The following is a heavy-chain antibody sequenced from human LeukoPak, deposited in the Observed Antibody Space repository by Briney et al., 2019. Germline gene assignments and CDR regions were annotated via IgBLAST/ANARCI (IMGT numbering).Heavy chain of an antibody. V-gene: IGHV4-34*01. J-gene: IGHJ4*02. CDR2: INHSGST. Sequence: SETLSLTCAVYGGSFGGYYWSWIRQPPGKGLEWIGEINHSGSTNYNPSLKSRVTISVDTSKNQFSLKLSSVTAADTAVYYCASGGYSYGPTDYWGQGTLVTVSS. CDR1: GGSFGGYY. D-gene: IGHD5-18*01. CDR3: ASGGYSYGPTDY.